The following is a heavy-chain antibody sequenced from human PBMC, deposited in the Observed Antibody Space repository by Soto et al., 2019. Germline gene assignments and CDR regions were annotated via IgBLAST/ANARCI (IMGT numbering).Heavy chain of an antibody. CDR2: INPNSGGT. CDR1: GYTFTGYY. CDR3: ARGGGYSSSWYPNQRAFDI. D-gene: IGHD6-13*01. V-gene: IGHV1-2*04. Sequence: ASVKVSCKASGYTFTGYYMHWVRQAPGQGLEWMGWINPNSGGTNYAQKFQGWVTMTRDTSISTAYMELSRLRSDDTAVYYCARGGGYSSSWYPNQRAFDIWGQGTMVTVSS. J-gene: IGHJ3*02.